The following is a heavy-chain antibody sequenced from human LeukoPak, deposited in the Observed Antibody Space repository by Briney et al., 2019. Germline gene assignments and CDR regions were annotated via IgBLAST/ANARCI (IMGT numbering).Heavy chain of an antibody. CDR1: GGSISSSSYY. V-gene: IGHV4-39*01. J-gene: IGHJ4*02. CDR3: ATRPLGGSSGWYFDY. Sequence: SETLSLTRTVSGGSISSSSYYWGWIRQPPGKGPEWIGSIYYSGSTYYNPSLKSRVTISVDTSKNQFSLKLSSVTAADTAVYYCATRPLGGSSGWYFDYWGQGTLVTVSS. D-gene: IGHD6-19*01. CDR2: IYYSGST.